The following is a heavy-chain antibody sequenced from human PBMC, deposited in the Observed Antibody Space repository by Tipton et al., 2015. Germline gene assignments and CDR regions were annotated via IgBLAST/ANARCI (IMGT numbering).Heavy chain of an antibody. CDR3: ARGVGAPYNWFDP. J-gene: IGHJ5*02. CDR1: GASFSAYY. V-gene: IGHV4-34*01. D-gene: IGHD1-26*01. Sequence: TLSLTCAVHGASFSAYYWTWIRRPPGKGLEWLGEVNHSGFTNYNPSLMSRFTMSIYTSKNQISLKLRSLTAADTAVYYCARGVGAPYNWFDPWGQGTLVTVSS. CDR2: VNHSGFT.